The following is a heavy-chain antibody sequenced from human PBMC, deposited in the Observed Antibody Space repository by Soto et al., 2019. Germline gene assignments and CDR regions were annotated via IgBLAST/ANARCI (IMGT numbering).Heavy chain of an antibody. V-gene: IGHV3-30-3*01. Sequence: QVQLVESGGGVVQPGRSLRLSCAASGFTFSSYAMHWVRQAPGKGLEWVAVISYDGSNKYYADSVKGRFTISRDNSKNTQYLQMSSLRAEDTAVYYCARESGNGDYFDYWGQGTLVTVSS. D-gene: IGHD3-10*01. CDR1: GFTFSSYA. J-gene: IGHJ4*02. CDR2: ISYDGSNK. CDR3: ARESGNGDYFDY.